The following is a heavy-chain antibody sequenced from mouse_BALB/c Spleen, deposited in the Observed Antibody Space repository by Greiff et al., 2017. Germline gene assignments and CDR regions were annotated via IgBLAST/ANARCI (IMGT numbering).Heavy chain of an antibody. J-gene: IGHJ3*01. V-gene: IGHV1-62-2*01. CDR3: ARHEGRGYDGPSWFAY. D-gene: IGHD2-2*01. CDR1: GYTFTEYI. Sequence: QVQLQQSGAELVKPGASVKLSCKASGYTFTEYIIHWVKQRSGQGLEWIGWFYPGSGSIKYNEKFKDKATLTADKSSSTVYMELSRLTSEDSAVYFCARHEGRGYDGPSWFAYWGQGTLVTVSA. CDR2: FYPGSGSI.